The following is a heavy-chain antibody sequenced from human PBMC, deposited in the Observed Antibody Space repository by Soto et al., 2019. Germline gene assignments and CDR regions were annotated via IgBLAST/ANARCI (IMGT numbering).Heavy chain of an antibody. D-gene: IGHD2-2*01. Sequence: ASVKVSCKASGYTFTSYDINWVRQATGQGLEWMGWMNPNSGNTGYAQKFQGRVTMTRNTSISTAYMELSSLRSEDTAVYYCARGNTRDIVVVPAAMRLGDYYYYGMDVWGQGTTVTVSS. CDR3: ARGNTRDIVVVPAAMRLGDYYYYGMDV. CDR1: GYTFTSYD. CDR2: MNPNSGNT. V-gene: IGHV1-8*01. J-gene: IGHJ6*02.